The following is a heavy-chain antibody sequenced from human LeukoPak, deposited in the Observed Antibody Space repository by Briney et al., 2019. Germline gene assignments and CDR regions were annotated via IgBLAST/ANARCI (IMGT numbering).Heavy chain of an antibody. CDR2: IIPIFGTA. Sequence: ASVTVSCKASGGTFNIYAISWVRQAPGQGLEWMGGIIPIFGTANYAQKFQGRVTITADESTSTAYMELSSLRSEDTAVYYCACGGVATIPPSYWYFDLWGRGTLVTVSS. CDR3: ACGGVATIPPSYWYFDL. J-gene: IGHJ2*01. D-gene: IGHD5-12*01. CDR1: GGTFNIYA. V-gene: IGHV1-69*13.